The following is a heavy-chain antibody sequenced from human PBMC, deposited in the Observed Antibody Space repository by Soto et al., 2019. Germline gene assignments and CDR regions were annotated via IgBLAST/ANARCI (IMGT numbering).Heavy chain of an antibody. CDR2: ISGSGGST. CDR1: GFTFTDYA. V-gene: IGHV3-23*01. Sequence: GGSLRLSCATSGFTFTDYAMSWVRQAPGKGLEWVSSISGSGGSTWYADPVKGRFTISSDNSKSTLYLQMNSLRVEDTAVYYCAKELSSMWFPLDYWGQGTLVTRLL. CDR3: AKELSSMWFPLDY. J-gene: IGHJ4*02. D-gene: IGHD6-13*01.